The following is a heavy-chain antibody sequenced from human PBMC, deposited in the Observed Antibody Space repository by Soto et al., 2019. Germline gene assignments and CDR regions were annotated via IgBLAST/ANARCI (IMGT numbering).Heavy chain of an antibody. CDR1: GFTFSSYS. Sequence: LRLSCAASGFTFSSYSMNWVRQAPGKGLEWVSSISSSSSYIYYADSVKGRFTISRDNAKNSLYLQMNSLRAEDTAVYYRAKSKAARIVATPRPFDYWGQGTLVTVSS. CDR3: AKSKAARIVATPRPFDY. J-gene: IGHJ4*02. CDR2: ISSSSSYI. D-gene: IGHD5-12*01. V-gene: IGHV3-21*01.